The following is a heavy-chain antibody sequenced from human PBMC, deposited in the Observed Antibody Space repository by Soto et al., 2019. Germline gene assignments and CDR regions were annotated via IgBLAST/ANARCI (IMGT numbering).Heavy chain of an antibody. Sequence: SETLSLTSTVSGGSISSYYWSWIRQPPGKGLEWIGYIYYSGSTNYNPSLKSRVTISVDTSKNQFSLKLSSVTAADTAVYYCARVSGYSYGSFDYWGQGTLVTVS. CDR3: ARVSGYSYGSFDY. V-gene: IGHV4-59*01. CDR2: IYYSGST. CDR1: GGSISSYY. J-gene: IGHJ4*02. D-gene: IGHD5-18*01.